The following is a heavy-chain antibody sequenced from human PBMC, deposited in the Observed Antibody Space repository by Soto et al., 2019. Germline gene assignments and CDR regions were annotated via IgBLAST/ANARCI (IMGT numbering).Heavy chain of an antibody. J-gene: IGHJ5*02. CDR2: INPNSGGT. Sequence: ASVKVSCKASGYTFTGYYMHWVRQAPGQGLEWMGWINPNSGGTNYAQKFQGWVTMTRDTSISTAYMGLSRLRSDDTAVYYCARANRVPHYYDSSGYPNWFDPWGQGTLVTVSS. V-gene: IGHV1-2*04. D-gene: IGHD3-22*01. CDR1: GYTFTGYY. CDR3: ARANRVPHYYDSSGYPNWFDP.